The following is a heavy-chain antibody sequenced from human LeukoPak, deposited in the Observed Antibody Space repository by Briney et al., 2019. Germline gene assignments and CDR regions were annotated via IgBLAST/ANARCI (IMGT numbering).Heavy chain of an antibody. V-gene: IGHV3-33*01. CDR3: ARAAPVRGVTFFDY. D-gene: IGHD3-10*01. J-gene: IGHJ4*02. CDR2: IWYDGSNK. CDR1: GFTFSSYG. Sequence: PGGSLRLSCAASGFTFSSYGMHWVRQAPGKGLEWVAVIWYDGSNKYYADSVKGRFTISRDNSKNTLYLQMNNLRGEDTAVYYCARAAPVRGVTFFDYWGQGTLITVSS.